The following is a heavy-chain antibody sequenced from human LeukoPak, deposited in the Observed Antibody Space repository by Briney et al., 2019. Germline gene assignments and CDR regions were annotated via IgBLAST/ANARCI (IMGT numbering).Heavy chain of an antibody. CDR2: ISSSGSAI. D-gene: IGHD3-3*01. V-gene: IGHV3-11*01. J-gene: IGHJ4*02. CDR3: ARRDDFWSADY. CDR1: GFTFSAYY. Sequence: GGSLRLSCAASGFTFSAYYMSWIRQAPGKGLEWVSYISSSGSAIYYADSVKGRFTISRDNAKNSLYLQINSLRAEDTAVYYCARRDDFWSADYWGQGTLVTVSS.